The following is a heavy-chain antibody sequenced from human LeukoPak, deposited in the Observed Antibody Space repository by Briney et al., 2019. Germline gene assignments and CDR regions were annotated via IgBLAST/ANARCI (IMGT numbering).Heavy chain of an antibody. V-gene: IGHV3-15*01. CDR3: TTQGYGYYYFDY. Sequence: GGSLRLSCAASGFTFTNAWMYWGRQAPEKGLEWVGRIKSKTDGGTTDYAAPVKGRFTISRDDSKNTLFLQMNSLKTEVTAVYYCTTQGYGYYYFDYWGQGTLVTLSS. D-gene: IGHD3-16*01. CDR2: IKSKTDGGTT. CDR1: GFTFTNAW. J-gene: IGHJ4*02.